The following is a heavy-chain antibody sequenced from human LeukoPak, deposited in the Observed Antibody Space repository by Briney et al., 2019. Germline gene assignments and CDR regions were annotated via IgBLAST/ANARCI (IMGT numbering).Heavy chain of an antibody. J-gene: IGHJ4*02. CDR3: SRDYHGSGSYFPL. CDR1: GGSISTYY. Sequence: SETLSLTCTVSGGSISTYYWNWIRQPPGKGLEWIGYIYDSGSTNYNASLKSRVTISVDTSKNQFYLKLTSVTAADTALYYCSRDYHGSGSYFPLWGQGTLVTVSS. CDR2: IYDSGST. D-gene: IGHD3-10*01. V-gene: IGHV4-59*01.